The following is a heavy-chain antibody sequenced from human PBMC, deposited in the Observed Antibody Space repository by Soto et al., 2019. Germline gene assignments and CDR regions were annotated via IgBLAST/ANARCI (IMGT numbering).Heavy chain of an antibody. D-gene: IGHD3-9*01. CDR2: ISGSGGST. CDR1: GLTFSSYA. V-gene: IGHV3-23*01. CDR3: ARDVILRSFDWFPPVATIQDY. Sequence: GGSLRLSCAASGLTFSSYAMSWVRQAPGKGLEWVSAISGSGGSTYYADSVKGRFTISRDNAKNSLYLHMNSLKADDTAVYYCARDVILRSFDWFPPVATIQDYWGQGTLVTVSS. J-gene: IGHJ4*02.